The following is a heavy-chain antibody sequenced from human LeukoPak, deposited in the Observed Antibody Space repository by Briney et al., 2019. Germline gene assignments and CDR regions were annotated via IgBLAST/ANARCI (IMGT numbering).Heavy chain of an antibody. D-gene: IGHD3-9*01. CDR3: ARHQILGLYYFDY. V-gene: IGHV4-59*08. CDR1: GVSISSYY. Sequence: SETLSLTCTVSGVSISSYYWSWIRQPPGKGLEWIGYIYYSGSTNYNPSLKSRVTISVDTSKSQFSLKLSSVTAADTAVYYCARHQILGLYYFDYWGQGTLVTVSS. CDR2: IYYSGST. J-gene: IGHJ4*02.